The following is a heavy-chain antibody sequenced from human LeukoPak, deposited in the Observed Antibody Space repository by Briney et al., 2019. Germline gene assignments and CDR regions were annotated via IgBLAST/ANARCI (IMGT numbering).Heavy chain of an antibody. D-gene: IGHD3-16*02. V-gene: IGHV3-20*01. CDR3: ARGSYLVNFIDY. J-gene: IGHJ4*02. CDR2: INWNGGST. CDR1: EFIFDDYG. Sequence: PGGSLRLSCAASEFIFDDYGMNWVRQAPGKGREWVSGINWNGGSTGYADSVKGRFTISRDNAKNSLYLQMNSLRAEDTALYHCARGSYLVNFIDYWGQGTLVTVSS.